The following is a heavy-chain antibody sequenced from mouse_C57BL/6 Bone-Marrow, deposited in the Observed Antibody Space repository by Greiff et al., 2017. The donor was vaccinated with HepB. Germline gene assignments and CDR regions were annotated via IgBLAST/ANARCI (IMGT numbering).Heavy chain of an antibody. Sequence: EVKLMESGGDLVKPGGSVKLSCAASGFTFSSYGMSWVRQTPDKRLEWVATISSGGSYTYYPDSVKGRFPISRDNAKNTLYLQMSSLKSEDTAMYYCARQILITTVVAPFAYWGQGTLVTVSA. CDR3: ARQILITTVVAPFAY. CDR2: ISSGGSYT. CDR1: GFTFSSYG. D-gene: IGHD1-1*01. V-gene: IGHV5-6*01. J-gene: IGHJ3*01.